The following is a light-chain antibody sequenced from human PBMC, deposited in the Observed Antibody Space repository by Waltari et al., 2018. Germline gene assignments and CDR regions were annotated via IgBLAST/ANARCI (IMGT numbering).Light chain of an antibody. Sequence: QPVLTQPPSSSASPADSARLTCTLPSDINVGDFIIYRYQQKPGSPPRFLLYYKSDPGKAQGSGVPSRFSGSKESSANFRILLTSGLQSEDEADYYCMFWPNNVWVFGGGTKLTVL. CDR2: YKSDPGK. V-gene: IGLV5-37*01. J-gene: IGLJ3*02. CDR3: MFWPNNVWV. CDR1: SDINVGDFI.